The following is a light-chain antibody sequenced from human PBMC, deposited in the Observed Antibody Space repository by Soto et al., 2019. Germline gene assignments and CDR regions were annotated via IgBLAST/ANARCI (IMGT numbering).Light chain of an antibody. V-gene: IGKV1-39*01. CDR2: AAS. CDR1: QSISTY. CDR3: QQTYSTPT. J-gene: IGKJ2*01. Sequence: DIPMTKSPSSLSASVGDRVTITCRASQSISTYLNWYQQKPGKVPKFLIYAASSLQSVVPSRFSGSGSGTYFTLTISSLQPEDFATYYCQQTYSTPTFGQGTKLEIK.